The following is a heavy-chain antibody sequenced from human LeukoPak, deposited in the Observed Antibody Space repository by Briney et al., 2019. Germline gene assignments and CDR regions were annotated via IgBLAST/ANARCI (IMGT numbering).Heavy chain of an antibody. CDR3: ARMVIVATIGHWFDP. V-gene: IGHV4-39*01. Sequence: SSETLSLTCTVSGGSISSSSYYWGWIRQPPGEGLEWIGSIYYSGSTYYNPSLKSRVTITVDTSKNQFSLKLSSVTAADTAVYYCARMVIVATIGHWFDPWGQGTLVTVSS. CDR2: IYYSGST. D-gene: IGHD5-12*01. J-gene: IGHJ5*02. CDR1: GGSISSSSYY.